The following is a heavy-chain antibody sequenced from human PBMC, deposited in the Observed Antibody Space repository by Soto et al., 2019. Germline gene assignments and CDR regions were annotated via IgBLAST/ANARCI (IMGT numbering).Heavy chain of an antibody. CDR1: GGSFSSYY. CDR2: ITHRGST. D-gene: IGHD6-13*01. CDR3: ARGTQQMEREQQTIDP. J-gene: IGHJ5*02. V-gene: IGHV4-34*01. Sequence: PWETLSLTCAVSGGSFSSYYWTWIRQPPEKGLEWIGEITHRGSTNYNPSLKSRVTMSVDTSKSQFSLKVTSVTAADTAVYFCARGTQQMEREQQTIDPRGQGTLVTVSS.